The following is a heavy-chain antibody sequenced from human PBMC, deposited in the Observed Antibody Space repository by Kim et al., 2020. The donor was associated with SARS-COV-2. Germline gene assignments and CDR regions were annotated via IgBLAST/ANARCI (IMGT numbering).Heavy chain of an antibody. J-gene: IGHJ4*02. CDR2: INPSGGST. D-gene: IGHD3-9*01. V-gene: IGHV1-46*01. CDR1: GYTFTSYY. CDR3: ASEHILTGYYSSLGY. Sequence: ASVKVSCKASGYTFTSYYMHWVRQAPGQGLEWMGIINPSGGSTSYAQKFQGRVTMTRDTSTSTVYMELSSLKSEDTAAYYCASEHILTGYYSSLGYWGQGSLVTVSS.